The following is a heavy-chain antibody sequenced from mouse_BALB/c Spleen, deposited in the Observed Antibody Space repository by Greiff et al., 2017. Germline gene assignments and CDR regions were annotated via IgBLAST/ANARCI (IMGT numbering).Heavy chain of an antibody. D-gene: IGHD2-3*01. CDR2: INSNGGST. CDR3: ARHWVTYDGYPYYAMDY. J-gene: IGHJ4*01. V-gene: IGHV5-6-2*01. CDR1: GFTFSSYY. Sequence: DVMLVESGGGLVKLGGSLKLSCAASGFTFSSYYMSWVRQTPEKRLELVAAINSNGGSTYYPDTVKGRFTISRDNAKNTLYLQMSSLKSEDTALYYCARHWVTYDGYPYYAMDYWGQGTSVTVSS.